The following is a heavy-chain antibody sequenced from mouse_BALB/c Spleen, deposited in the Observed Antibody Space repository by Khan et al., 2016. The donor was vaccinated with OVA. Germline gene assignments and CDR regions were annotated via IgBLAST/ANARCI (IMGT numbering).Heavy chain of an antibody. V-gene: IGHV9-4*02. D-gene: IGHD2-14*01. CDR1: GYTFTTAG. J-gene: IGHJ4*01. CDR2: INTHSGVP. Sequence: QIQLVQSGPELKKPGETVRISCKASGYTFTTAGIQWVQKMPGKGLKWIGWINTHSGVPKYAEDFKGRFAFSLEISVSTAYLQITNLKNEDTATXFWARGGAAYDRNDGGAMEYWGQGTSVTVSS. CDR3: ARGGAAYDRNDGGAMEY.